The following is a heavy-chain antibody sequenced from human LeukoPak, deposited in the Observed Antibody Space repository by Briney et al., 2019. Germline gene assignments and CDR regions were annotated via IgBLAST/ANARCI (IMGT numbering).Heavy chain of an antibody. CDR1: GDSVSSDSAA. Sequence: SQTLSLTCAISGDSVSSDSAAWNWIRQSPSRGLEWLARTYFRSKWYYDYALAVEGRITISPDTSKNQFSLQLNSVTPEDTAVYFCARDPVGGSTIFDSWGQGTLVTVSS. CDR3: ARDPVGGSTIFDS. D-gene: IGHD1-26*01. J-gene: IGHJ4*02. V-gene: IGHV6-1*01. CDR2: TYFRSKWYY.